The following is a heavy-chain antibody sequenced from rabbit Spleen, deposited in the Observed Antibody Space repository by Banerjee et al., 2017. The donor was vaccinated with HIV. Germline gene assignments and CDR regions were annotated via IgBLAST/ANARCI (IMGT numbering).Heavy chain of an antibody. J-gene: IGHJ6*01. CDR1: GFSFSNSCW. D-gene: IGHD8-1*01. CDR3: ARDTGSSFSSYAMDL. V-gene: IGHV1S45*01. Sequence: QEQLVESGGDLVKLGASLTLTCTASGFSFSNSCWIVWVRRAPGKGLEWIACIDTGDGDTYSATWAKGRFTISKTSSTTVTLQMTSLTAADTATYFCARDTGSSFSSYAMDLWGPGTLVTVS. CDR2: IDTGDGDT.